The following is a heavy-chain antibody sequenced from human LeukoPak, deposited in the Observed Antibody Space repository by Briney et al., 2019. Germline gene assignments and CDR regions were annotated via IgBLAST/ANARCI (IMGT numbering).Heavy chain of an antibody. J-gene: IGHJ4*02. CDR3: ARGTAITAGIDF. Sequence: GGSLRLSCAASGFDFESYTMTWVRQAPGKGLVWVSQINPEGASTTYGDPAKGRFTASRDNAKNALHLQMNSLRVDDTAVYYCARGTAITAGIDFWGQGTLVTVSS. D-gene: IGHD6-19*01. V-gene: IGHV3-74*01. CDR1: GFDFESYT. CDR2: INPEGAST.